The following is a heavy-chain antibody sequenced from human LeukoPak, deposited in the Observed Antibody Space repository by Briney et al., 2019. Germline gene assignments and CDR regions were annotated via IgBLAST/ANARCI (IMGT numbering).Heavy chain of an antibody. D-gene: IGHD1-26*01. Sequence: GGSLRLSCAASRFTFSSYWMSWVRQAPGKGLEWVANIKQDGSEKYYVDSVKGRFTISRDNAKNSLYLQMNSLRAEDTAVYYCARAGIVGATTVWDYWGQGTLVTVSS. CDR1: RFTFSSYW. V-gene: IGHV3-7*01. CDR2: IKQDGSEK. J-gene: IGHJ4*02. CDR3: ARAGIVGATTVWDY.